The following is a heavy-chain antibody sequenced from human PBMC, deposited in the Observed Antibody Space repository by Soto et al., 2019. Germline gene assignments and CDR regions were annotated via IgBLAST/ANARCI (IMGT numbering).Heavy chain of an antibody. J-gene: IGHJ4*02. CDR2: IYYSGST. Sequence: SETLSLTCTVSGGSISSGDYYWSWIRQPPGKGLEWIGYIYYSGSTYYNSSLKSRVTISVDTSKNQFSLKLSSVTAADTAVYYCARAENSSGWYFDYWGQGTLVTVSS. CDR1: GGSISSGDYY. CDR3: ARAENSSGWYFDY. D-gene: IGHD6-19*01. V-gene: IGHV4-30-4*01.